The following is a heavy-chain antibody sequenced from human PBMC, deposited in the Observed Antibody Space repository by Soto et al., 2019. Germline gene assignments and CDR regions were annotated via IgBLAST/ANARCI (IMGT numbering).Heavy chain of an antibody. Sequence: QVQLVQSGAEVKKPGASVKLSCKASGYTFTNYTIHWVRQAPGQRREWMGWINAGTGHTRFSEKLQGRVSLTRDTSASTAYLDLTSLRFEDTGVYYCARRSYSRSWDAVDYWGQGTLVTVSS. D-gene: IGHD6-13*01. V-gene: IGHV1-3*01. CDR3: ARRSYSRSWDAVDY. J-gene: IGHJ4*02. CDR1: GYTFTNYT. CDR2: INAGTGHT.